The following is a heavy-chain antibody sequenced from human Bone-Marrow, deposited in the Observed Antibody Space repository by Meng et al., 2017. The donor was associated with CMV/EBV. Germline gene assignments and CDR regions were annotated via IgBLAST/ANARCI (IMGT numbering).Heavy chain of an antibody. CDR2: IIPILGIA. V-gene: IGHV1-69*10. CDR3: ARAFLANAFDI. D-gene: IGHD2/OR15-2a*01. CDR1: GYTFTSYG. Sequence: SVKVSCKASGYTFTSYGISWVRQAPGQGLEWMGGIIPILGIANYAQKFQGRVTITADKSTSTAYMELSSLRSEDTAVYYCARAFLANAFDIWGQGTMVTVPS. J-gene: IGHJ3*02.